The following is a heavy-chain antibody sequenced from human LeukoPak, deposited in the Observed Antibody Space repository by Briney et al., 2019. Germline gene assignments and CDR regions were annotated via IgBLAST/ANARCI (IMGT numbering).Heavy chain of an antibody. D-gene: IGHD6-19*01. Sequence: PSETLSLTCTVSGGSISSYYWSWVRQPPGKGLEWIGYIYYSGSTNYNPSLKSRVTISVDTSKNQFSLKLSSVTAADTAVYYCARSGYSSLNWFDPWGQGTLVTVSS. J-gene: IGHJ5*02. CDR1: GGSISSYY. V-gene: IGHV4-59*01. CDR2: IYYSGST. CDR3: ARSGYSSLNWFDP.